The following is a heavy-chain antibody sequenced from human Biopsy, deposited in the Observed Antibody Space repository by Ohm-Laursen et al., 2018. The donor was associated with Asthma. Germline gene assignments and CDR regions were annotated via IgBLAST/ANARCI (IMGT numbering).Heavy chain of an antibody. CDR2: MSFDGRQT. Sequence: SLRLSCAASGFTFSSYGMHWVRQAPGKGLEWVAVMSFDGRQTYYADSVKGRFTISRDNSKNTLHLQMNSLRAEDTAVYYCARESSVAGSSDFDYWGQGTLVTVSS. CDR3: ARESSVAGSSDFDY. V-gene: IGHV3-30*03. J-gene: IGHJ4*02. CDR1: GFTFSSYG. D-gene: IGHD6-19*01.